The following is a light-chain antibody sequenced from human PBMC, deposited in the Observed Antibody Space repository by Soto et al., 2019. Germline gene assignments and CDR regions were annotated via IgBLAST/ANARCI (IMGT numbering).Light chain of an antibody. CDR1: SSDVGGYNY. Sequence: QSALTQPASVSGSPGQSITISCTGTSSDVGGYNYVSWYQLHPGKAPKLMIYEVSNRPSEVSNRFSGSKSGNTASLTISGLQAEDEADYYCSSYTSSSTPVVFGGGTKVTVL. CDR3: SSYTSSSTPVV. CDR2: EVS. V-gene: IGLV2-14*01. J-gene: IGLJ2*01.